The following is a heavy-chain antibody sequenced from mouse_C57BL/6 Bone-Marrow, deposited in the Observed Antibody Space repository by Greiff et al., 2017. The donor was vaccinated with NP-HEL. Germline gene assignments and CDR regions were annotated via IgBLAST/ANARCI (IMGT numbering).Heavy chain of an antibody. CDR3: ARGYGSYYFDY. CDR2: IDPSDSYT. Sequence: VQLQQPGAELVRPGTSVKLSCKASGYTFTSYWMHWVKQRPGQGLEWIGVIDPSDSYTTYNQKFKGKATLTVDTSSSTAYMQLSSLTSEDSAVYYCARGYGSYYFDYWGQGTTLTVSS. J-gene: IGHJ2*01. D-gene: IGHD1-1*01. CDR1: GYTFTSYW. V-gene: IGHV1-59*01.